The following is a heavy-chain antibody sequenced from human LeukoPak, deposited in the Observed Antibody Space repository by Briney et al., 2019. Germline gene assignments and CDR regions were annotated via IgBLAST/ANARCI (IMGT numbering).Heavy chain of an antibody. V-gene: IGHV4-39*01. CDR3: ARTSILHFDY. CDR1: GGSISSSSYY. J-gene: IGHJ4*02. Sequence: PSETLSLTCTVSGGSISSSSYYWGWIRQPPGKGLEWIANIYYSGSTYYNPSLKSRVTISVDTSKNQFSLKLSSVTAADTAVYYCARTSILHFDYWGQGTLVTVSS. CDR2: IYYSGST. D-gene: IGHD2-15*01.